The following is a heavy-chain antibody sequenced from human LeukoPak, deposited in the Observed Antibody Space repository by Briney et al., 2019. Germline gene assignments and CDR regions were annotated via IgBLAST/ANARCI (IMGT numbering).Heavy chain of an antibody. CDR2: ISSGGGTI. CDR1: GFTFSDYSDYY. V-gene: IGHV3-11*01. CDR3: ARDPSRPNEYYYDSSGYFDY. Sequence: GGSLRLSCAASGFTFSDYSDYYMSWIRQAPGKGLEWVSYISSGGGTIYYADSVKGRFTISRDNAKNSLYLQMNSLRAEDTAVYYCARDPSRPNEYYYDSSGYFDYWGQGTLVTVSS. D-gene: IGHD3-22*01. J-gene: IGHJ4*02.